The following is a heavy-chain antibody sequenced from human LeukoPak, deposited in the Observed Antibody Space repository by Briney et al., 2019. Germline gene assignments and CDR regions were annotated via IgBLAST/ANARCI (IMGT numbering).Heavy chain of an antibody. CDR3: ARHHTHYYDILTGYYPPDC. J-gene: IGHJ4*02. CDR2: IYPGEFDI. Sequence: GESLKISCKTSGYRFPDYWVGWVRQMPGKGLEWMGTIYPGEFDIRYNPSFQGQVTISADKSLSTAYLQWSSLKASDTAMYYCARHHTHYYDILTGYYPPDCWGQGTLVTASS. V-gene: IGHV5-51*01. CDR1: GYRFPDYW. D-gene: IGHD3-9*01.